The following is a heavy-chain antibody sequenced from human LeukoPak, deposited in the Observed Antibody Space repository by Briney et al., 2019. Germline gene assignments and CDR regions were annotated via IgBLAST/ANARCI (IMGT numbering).Heavy chain of an antibody. CDR1: GFSFSDYS. CDR2: INDSGST. V-gene: IGHV4-34*01. D-gene: IGHD3-3*01. Sequence: GSLRLSCTASGFSFSDYSMNWVRQAPGKGLEWIGEINDSGSTNYSPSLKSRVTISSDTSKNQFSLKLTSVTAADTAVYYCASRPLRFLEWQTFDPWGQGTLVTVSS. J-gene: IGHJ5*02. CDR3: ASRPLRFLEWQTFDP.